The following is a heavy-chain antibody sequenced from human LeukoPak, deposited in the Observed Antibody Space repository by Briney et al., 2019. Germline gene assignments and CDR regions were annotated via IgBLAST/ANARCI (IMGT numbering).Heavy chain of an antibody. J-gene: IGHJ6*02. CDR2: ISSSSSYI. D-gene: IGHD3-16*01. CDR1: GFTFKTYT. Sequence: GGSLRLSCAASGFTFKTYTMHWVRQAPGMGLEWVSSISSSSSYIFYADSVKGRFTISRDNAKNSLYLQMSSLRAEDAAVYYCAREGGYQYYYAMDVWGQGITVTVSS. V-gene: IGHV3-21*01. CDR3: AREGGYQYYYAMDV.